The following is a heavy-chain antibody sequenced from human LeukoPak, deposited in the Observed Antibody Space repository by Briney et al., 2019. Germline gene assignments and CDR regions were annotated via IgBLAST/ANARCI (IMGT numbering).Heavy chain of an antibody. J-gene: IGHJ4*02. CDR1: GGTFSSYA. Sequence: ASVKVSCKASGGTFSSYALSWVRQAPGQGLEWMGGIIPIFGTANYAQKFQGRVTITADESTSTAYMELSSLRSEDTAVYYCAAVVPAVMGYFDYWGQGTLVTVSS. CDR2: IIPIFGTA. CDR3: AAVVPAVMGYFDY. D-gene: IGHD2-2*01. V-gene: IGHV1-69*13.